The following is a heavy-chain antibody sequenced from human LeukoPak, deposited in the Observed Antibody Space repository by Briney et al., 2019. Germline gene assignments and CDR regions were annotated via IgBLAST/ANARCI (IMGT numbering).Heavy chain of an antibody. Sequence: PGGSLRLSCVVSKFTFTNYWMTWVRQAPGKGLEWVANIKEDGTEKHYADSVKGRFTISRGNTENSVYLQMNSLRVEDTAVYFCAGGERWTAEDWGQGTQVTVSS. V-gene: IGHV3-7*03. D-gene: IGHD3-16*01. CDR3: AGGERWTAED. CDR2: IKEDGTEK. J-gene: IGHJ4*02. CDR1: KFTFTNYW.